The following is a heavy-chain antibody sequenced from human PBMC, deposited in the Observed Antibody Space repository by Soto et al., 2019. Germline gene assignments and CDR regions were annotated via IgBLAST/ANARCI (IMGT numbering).Heavy chain of an antibody. V-gene: IGHV4-59*01. J-gene: IGHJ4*02. CDR3: ARVGGVAARNFDY. D-gene: IGHD3-16*01. Sequence: SETLSLTCTVSGGSISPFYWSWVRQPPGKGLEWIGYLYYSDNTNYNPSLKSRVTISVDASKNQVSLRLTSVTAADTAVYYCARVGGVAARNFDYWAREPWSPSPQ. CDR2: LYYSDNT. CDR1: GGSISPFY.